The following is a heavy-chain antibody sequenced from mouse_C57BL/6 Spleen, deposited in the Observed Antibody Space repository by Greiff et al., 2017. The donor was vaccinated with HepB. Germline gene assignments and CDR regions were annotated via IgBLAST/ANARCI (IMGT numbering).Heavy chain of an antibody. CDR2: ISGGGGNT. Sequence: EVQLVESGGGLVKPGGSLKLSCAASGFTFSSYTMSWVRQTPEKRLEWVATISGGGGNTYYPDSVKGRFTISRDNAKNTLYLQMSSLRSEDTALYYCARRGYGNYGCFDYWGQGTTLTVS. CDR1: GFTFSSYT. J-gene: IGHJ2*01. V-gene: IGHV5-9*01. CDR3: ARRGYGNYGCFDY. D-gene: IGHD2-1*01.